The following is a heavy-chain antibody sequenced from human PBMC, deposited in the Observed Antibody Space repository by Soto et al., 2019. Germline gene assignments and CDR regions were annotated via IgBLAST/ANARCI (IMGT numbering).Heavy chain of an antibody. CDR1: GGTFSSYA. CDR3: ARDRVVLVPAAAVRYNWFDP. J-gene: IGHJ5*02. Sequence: SVKVSCKASGGTFSSYAISWVRQAPGQGLEWMGGIIPIFGTANYAQKFQGRVTITADESTSTAYMELSSLRSEDTAVYYCARDRVVLVPAAAVRYNWFDPWG. V-gene: IGHV1-69*13. CDR2: IIPIFGTA. D-gene: IGHD2-2*01.